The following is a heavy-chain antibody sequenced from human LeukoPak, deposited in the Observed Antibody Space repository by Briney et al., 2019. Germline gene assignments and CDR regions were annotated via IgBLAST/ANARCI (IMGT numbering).Heavy chain of an antibody. CDR2: VKSKGDGETI. V-gene: IGHV3-15*01. CDR3: TVRSSI. Sequence: GGSLRLSCVASGITFSDYWMSWVRQAPGKGLEWVSRVKSKGDGETIDYNTPVKGRFTISRDDSKNTLYLQMNSLKDEDTAMYYCTVRSSIWSQGTLVTVSS. J-gene: IGHJ4*02. CDR1: GITFSDYW. D-gene: IGHD3-3*02.